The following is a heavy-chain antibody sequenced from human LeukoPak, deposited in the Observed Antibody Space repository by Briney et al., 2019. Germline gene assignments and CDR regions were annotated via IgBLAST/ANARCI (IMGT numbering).Heavy chain of an antibody. V-gene: IGHV3-23*01. Sequence: GGTLRLSCTASGFTFSSYGMSWVRQAPGRGLERVAAISGSGGGTYYSDSVKGRFTISRDNSKNTLYLQMNSLRAEDTAVYYCAKTRCGGDCWDFDYWGQGTLVTVSS. CDR3: AKTRCGGDCWDFDY. J-gene: IGHJ4*02. D-gene: IGHD2-21*02. CDR1: GFTFSSYG. CDR2: ISGSGGGT.